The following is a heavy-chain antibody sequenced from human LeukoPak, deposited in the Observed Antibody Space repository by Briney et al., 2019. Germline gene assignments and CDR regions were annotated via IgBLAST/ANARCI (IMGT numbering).Heavy chain of an antibody. V-gene: IGHV3-74*01. CDR2: INSDGSST. CDR1: GFTFSRYW. Sequence: GGSLRLSCAASGFTFSRYWMHWVRQGPGKGLVRVSRINSDGSSTSYADSVKGRFTISRDNAKNSLYLQINSLRAEDTAVYYCARGGQFVTDYWGQGTLVTVSS. J-gene: IGHJ4*02. CDR3: ARGGQFVTDY. D-gene: IGHD6-6*01.